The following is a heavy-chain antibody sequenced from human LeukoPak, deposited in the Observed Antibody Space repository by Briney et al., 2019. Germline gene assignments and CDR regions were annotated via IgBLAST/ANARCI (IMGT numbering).Heavy chain of an antibody. V-gene: IGHV1-46*01. D-gene: IGHD5-24*01. CDR3: ARGSRWLGDY. Sequence: ASVQVSCKASGYRFTSYYMHWIRQAPGQGLEWMGVINTSGGSTSYEQKFQDRVTMTRDTSTSTVYMELSSLRSEDTAVYYCARGSRWLGDYWGHGTLVTVSS. CDR2: INTSGGST. CDR1: GYRFTSYY. J-gene: IGHJ4*01.